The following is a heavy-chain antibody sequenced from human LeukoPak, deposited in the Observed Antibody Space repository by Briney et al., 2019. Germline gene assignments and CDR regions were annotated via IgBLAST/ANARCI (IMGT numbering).Heavy chain of an antibody. J-gene: IGHJ4*02. D-gene: IGHD4-17*01. Sequence: GGSLRLSCAASGFTLRNYAMSWVRQAPGKGLEWVSSISSSSSYIYYADSVKGRFTISRDNAKNSLYLQMNSLRAEDTAVYYCARAVTTTGYYFDYWGQGTLVTVSS. CDR1: GFTLRNYA. CDR2: ISSSSSYI. V-gene: IGHV3-21*01. CDR3: ARAVTTTGYYFDY.